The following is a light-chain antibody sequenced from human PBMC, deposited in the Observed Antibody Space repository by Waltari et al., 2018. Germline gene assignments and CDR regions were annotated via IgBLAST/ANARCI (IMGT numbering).Light chain of an antibody. CDR3: QSYDSSLSGSYV. Sequence: QSVLTQPPSVSGAPGQRVTISCTGSRPNIGAGYDVPWYQELPGTAPKLLIYGNSNRPSGVPDRFSGSKSGTSASLAITGLQAEDEADYYCQSYDSSLSGSYVFGTGTKVTVL. CDR1: RPNIGAGYD. V-gene: IGLV1-40*01. J-gene: IGLJ1*01. CDR2: GNS.